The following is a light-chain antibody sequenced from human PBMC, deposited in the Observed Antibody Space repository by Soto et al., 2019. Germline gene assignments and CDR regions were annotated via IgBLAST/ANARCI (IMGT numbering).Light chain of an antibody. V-gene: IGKV3-15*01. CDR1: QTINNN. Sequence: MTQSPSSLSASIGDRVTITCRASQTINNNVAWYQLKDGQVPRLVIYGASTRASGIPARFRGSGSGTEFTLTISSLQSEDFAVYYCQQYDDWPPWTFGPGTKVDI. J-gene: IGKJ1*01. CDR3: QQYDDWPPWT. CDR2: GAS.